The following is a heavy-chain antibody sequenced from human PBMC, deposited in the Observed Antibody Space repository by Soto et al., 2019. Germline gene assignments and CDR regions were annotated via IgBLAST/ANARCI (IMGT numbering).Heavy chain of an antibody. J-gene: IGHJ3*02. Sequence: GGSLRLSCAASGFTFSSYAMSWVRQAPGKGLEWVSAISGSGGSTYYADSVKGRFTISRDNSKNTLYLQMNSLRAEDTAVYYCAKDRLRDSGSYRDYYDAFDIWGQGTMVTVSS. D-gene: IGHD1-26*01. CDR2: ISGSGGST. CDR1: GFTFSSYA. V-gene: IGHV3-23*01. CDR3: AKDRLRDSGSYRDYYDAFDI.